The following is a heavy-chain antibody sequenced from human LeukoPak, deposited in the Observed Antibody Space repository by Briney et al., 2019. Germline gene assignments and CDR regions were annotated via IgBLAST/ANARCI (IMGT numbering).Heavy chain of an antibody. CDR1: GFTFSNYN. D-gene: IGHD2-15*01. CDR3: AREFAHQTRRYYFDS. CDR2: INSNSDYI. J-gene: IGHJ4*02. V-gene: IGHV3-21*01. Sequence: GGSLRLSCAASGFTFSNYNMNWVRQAPGKGLEWVSSINSNSDYIYYADSLKGRFTISRDNAKNSLYLQMNSLRVEDTAVYYCAREFAHQTRRYYFDSWGQGTLVTVSS.